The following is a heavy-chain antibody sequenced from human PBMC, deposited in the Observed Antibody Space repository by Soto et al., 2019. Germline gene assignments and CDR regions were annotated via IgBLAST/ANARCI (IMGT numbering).Heavy chain of an antibody. CDR2: IYYRGST. CDR1: GGSISSHH. D-gene: IGHD3-10*01. V-gene: IGHV4-59*08. J-gene: IGHJ6*02. Sequence: QVQLQESGPGLVKPSETLTLTCNVSGGSISSHHWSWIRQPPGKGLDWIGYIYYRGSTNYKASLQSRATLSVDVYKNQFSLTLTSVTAADTAVYYCARLIRGVPSHGMDVWGQGTSVTVFS. CDR3: ARLIRGVPSHGMDV.